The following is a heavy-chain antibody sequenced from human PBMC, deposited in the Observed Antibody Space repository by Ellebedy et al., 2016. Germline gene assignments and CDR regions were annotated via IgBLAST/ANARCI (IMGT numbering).Heavy chain of an antibody. CDR2: ISDSGTIL. V-gene: IGHV3-11*01. J-gene: IGHJ5*02. CDR3: ARDWGGYCSGVSCYGNWFDP. D-gene: IGHD2-15*01. CDR1: GFTFSAYY. Sequence: GESLKISCAASGFTFSAYYMSWIRQAPGKGLEWVSYISDSGTILYYADSVKGRFTISRDNAKNSLYLKMNSLRVEDTAVYYCARDWGGYCSGVSCYGNWFDPWGQGTLVTVSS.